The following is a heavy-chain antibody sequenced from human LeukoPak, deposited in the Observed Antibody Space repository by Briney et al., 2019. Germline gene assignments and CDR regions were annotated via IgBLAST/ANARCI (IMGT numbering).Heavy chain of an antibody. CDR3: ARDADIVVVPAAMGPRYFDL. CDR1: GFTFSSYS. Sequence: GGSLRLSCAASGFTFSSYSMNWVRQAPGKGLEWVSYISSSSSTIYYADSVKGRFTISRDNAKNSLYLQMNSLRAEDTAVYYCARDADIVVVPAAMGPRYFDLWGRGTLVTVSS. J-gene: IGHJ2*01. CDR2: ISSSSSTI. V-gene: IGHV3-48*01. D-gene: IGHD2-2*01.